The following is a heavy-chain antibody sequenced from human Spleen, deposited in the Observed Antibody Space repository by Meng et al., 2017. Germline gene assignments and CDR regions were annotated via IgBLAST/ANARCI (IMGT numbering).Heavy chain of an antibody. J-gene: IGHJ5*02. Sequence: QVQLQESGPGLVKPSQTLSLTCSVSGGSISSGTYYWGWIRQLPGKGLEWIAYIHYSGSIYYRPSLKSRVLISVDTSKNQLSLRLSSMTAADTAVYYCARYVFDSSSLYSNRFDPWGQGTLVTVSS. CDR2: IHYSGSI. CDR3: ARYVFDSSSLYSNRFDP. V-gene: IGHV4-31*03. CDR1: GGSISSGTYY. D-gene: IGHD3-22*01.